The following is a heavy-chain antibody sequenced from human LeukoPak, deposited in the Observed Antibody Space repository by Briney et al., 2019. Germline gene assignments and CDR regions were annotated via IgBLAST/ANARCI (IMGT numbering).Heavy chain of an antibody. D-gene: IGHD3-9*01. CDR3: ARHRGAQLRYFDWLSWFDP. CDR1: GYSISSGYY. J-gene: IGHJ5*02. Sequence: SETLSLTCAVSGYSISSGYYWGWIRQPPGKGLEWIGSMYHSGSTYYNPSLKSRVTISVDTSKNQFSLKLSSVTAADTAVYYCARHRGAQLRYFDWLSWFDPWGQGTLVTVSS. V-gene: IGHV4-38-2*01. CDR2: MYHSGST.